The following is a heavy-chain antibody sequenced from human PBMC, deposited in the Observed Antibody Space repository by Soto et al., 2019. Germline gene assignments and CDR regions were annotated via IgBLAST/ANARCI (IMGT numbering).Heavy chain of an antibody. Sequence: SSETLSLTCTVSGGSISSDDYYWSWIRQPPGKGLEWIGHIFYTGSTSYNPSLKSRVSISVDTSKNQFSLKLSSVTAADTAVYYCARDPWARGVASWGQGTLVTVSS. D-gene: IGHD3-16*01. J-gene: IGHJ4*02. CDR1: GGSISSDDYY. V-gene: IGHV4-30-4*01. CDR3: ARDPWARGVAS. CDR2: IFYTGST.